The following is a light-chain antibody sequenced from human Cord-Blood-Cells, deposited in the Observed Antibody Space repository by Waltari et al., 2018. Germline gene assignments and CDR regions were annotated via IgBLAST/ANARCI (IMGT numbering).Light chain of an antibody. CDR2: EVS. J-gene: IGLJ1*01. CDR3: SSYAGSNNYV. Sequence: QSALTQPPSASGSPGQSVPISCTGTSSDVGGSNSVSWYQQHPGKAPKLMIYEVSKRPSGFPDRFSGSKSGNTASRTVSGLQAEDEADYYCSSYAGSNNYVFGTGTKVTVL. V-gene: IGLV2-8*01. CDR1: SSDVGGSNS.